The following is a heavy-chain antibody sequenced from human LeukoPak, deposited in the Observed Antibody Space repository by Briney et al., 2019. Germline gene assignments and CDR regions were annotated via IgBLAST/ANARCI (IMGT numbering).Heavy chain of an antibody. D-gene: IGHD2-2*01. CDR2: IYSGGST. Sequence: GGSLKLSCAASGFTVSSNYMNWVRQAPGKGLEWVSVIYSGGSTYYADSVKGRFTISRDNSKNTLYLQMNSLRAEDTAVYYCARDWGCTDTRCYLGMDVWGQGTTVTVSS. CDR3: ARDWGCTDTRCYLGMDV. V-gene: IGHV3-66*01. J-gene: IGHJ6*02. CDR1: GFTVSSNY.